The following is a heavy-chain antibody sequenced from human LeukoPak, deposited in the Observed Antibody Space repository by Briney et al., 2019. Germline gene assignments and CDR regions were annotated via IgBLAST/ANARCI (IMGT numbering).Heavy chain of an antibody. V-gene: IGHV3-48*01. Sequence: GGSLRLSCVASGFTFSFYHMEWVRQAPGKGLEWVSYISSSSHTIYYANSVKGRFTISRDNAKNSLFLQMNNLRVEDTAVYYCARDSHRAGSDDYWGQGTLVTVSS. CDR1: GFTFSFYH. D-gene: IGHD3-10*01. CDR2: ISSSSHTI. CDR3: ARDSHRAGSDDY. J-gene: IGHJ4*02.